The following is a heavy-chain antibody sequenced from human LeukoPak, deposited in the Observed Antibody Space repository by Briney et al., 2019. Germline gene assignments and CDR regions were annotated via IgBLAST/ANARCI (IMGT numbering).Heavy chain of an antibody. Sequence: SETLSLTCTVSGGSISSYYWSWIRQPAGKGLEWIGRIYTSGSTNYNPSLKSRVTISVDTSKNQFSLKLNSVTAADAAVYYCARTYNERYWYFDLWGRGTLVTVSS. D-gene: IGHD1-1*01. CDR3: ARTYNERYWYFDL. CDR2: IYTSGST. V-gene: IGHV4-4*07. CDR1: GGSISSYY. J-gene: IGHJ2*01.